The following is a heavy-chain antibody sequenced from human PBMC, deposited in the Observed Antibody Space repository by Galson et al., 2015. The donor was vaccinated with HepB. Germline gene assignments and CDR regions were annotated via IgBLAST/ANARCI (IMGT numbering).Heavy chain of an antibody. CDR2: VSRGDTVD. Sequence: SLRLSCAASGFTFSIYAMSWVRQTPGRGLEWVSYVSRGDTVDYHADSVKGRFTISRDNARNSLYLQMNSLRVEDTGVYYCVRGDHADSGFGEYWGQGILVTVTS. CDR3: VRGDHADSGFGEY. D-gene: IGHD4-17*01. CDR1: GFTFSIYA. J-gene: IGHJ4*02. V-gene: IGHV3-21*01.